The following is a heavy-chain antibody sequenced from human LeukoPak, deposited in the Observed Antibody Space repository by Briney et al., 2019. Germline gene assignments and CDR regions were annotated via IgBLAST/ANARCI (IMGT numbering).Heavy chain of an antibody. Sequence: PSETLSLTCTVSGGSISSYYWSWIRQPPGKGLEWIGEINHSGSTNYNPSLKSRVTISVDTSKNQFSLKLSSVTAADTAVYYCARSGSANSTFDYWGQGTLVTVSS. CDR3: ARSGSANSTFDY. CDR2: INHSGST. J-gene: IGHJ4*02. CDR1: GGSISSYY. V-gene: IGHV4-34*01. D-gene: IGHD3-10*01.